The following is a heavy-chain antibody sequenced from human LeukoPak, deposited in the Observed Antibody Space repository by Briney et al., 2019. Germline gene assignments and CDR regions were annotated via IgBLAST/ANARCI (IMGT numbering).Heavy chain of an antibody. D-gene: IGHD3-10*01. V-gene: IGHV3-23*01. J-gene: IGHJ4*02. CDR3: AKDQNYYGSGSYFDY. CDR1: GFTFSSYA. Sequence: QSGGSLSLSCAASGFTFSSYAMSWVRQAPGKGLEWVSAISGSGGSTYYADSVKGRFTISRDNSKNTLYLQMNSLRAEDTAVYYCAKDQNYYGSGSYFDYWGQGTLVTVSS. CDR2: ISGSGGST.